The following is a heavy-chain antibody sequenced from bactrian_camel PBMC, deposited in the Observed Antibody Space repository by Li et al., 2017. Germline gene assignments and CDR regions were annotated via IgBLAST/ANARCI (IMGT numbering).Heavy chain of an antibody. V-gene: IGHV3S31*01. CDR2: INSGGGST. CDR3: AAHCPRTNY. Sequence: DVQLVESGGGLVQPGGSLRLSCIASGFFFGSYAMTWVRQAPPGKGLEWVSGINSGGGSTYYADSVKGRFTISQDNAKRTLYLQMNSLKTEDTAVYACAAHCPRTNYWGRGTQVTVS. CDR1: GFFFGSYA. J-gene: IGHJ4*01. D-gene: IGHD3*01.